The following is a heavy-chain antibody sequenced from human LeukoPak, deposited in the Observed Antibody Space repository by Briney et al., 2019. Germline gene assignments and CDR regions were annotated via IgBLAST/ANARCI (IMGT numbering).Heavy chain of an antibody. J-gene: IGHJ4*02. D-gene: IGHD6-13*01. CDR2: ISGSGGTT. V-gene: IGHV3-23*01. CDR3: AKGNGKAAAGSVVDY. CDR1: GFAFSSYA. Sequence: PGGPLRLSCAASGFAFSSYAMSWVRQAPGKGLEWVSSISGSGGTTYYADSVKGRFTISRDNSKNTLYLQMNSLRPDDMAVYYCAKGNGKAAAGSVVDYWGQGTLVTVSS.